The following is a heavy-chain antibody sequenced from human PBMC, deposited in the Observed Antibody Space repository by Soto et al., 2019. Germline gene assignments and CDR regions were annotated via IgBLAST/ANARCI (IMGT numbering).Heavy chain of an antibody. CDR2: IYSGGST. D-gene: IGHD5-12*01. Sequence: LRLSCAASGFTVSSNYMSWVRQAPGKGLEWVSVIYSGGSTYYADSVKGRFTISRDNSKNTLYLQMNSLRAEDTAVYYCARDKGYSGYDYGDYWGQRTLVTVSS. CDR1: GFTVSSNY. J-gene: IGHJ4*02. V-gene: IGHV3-66*01. CDR3: ARDKGYSGYDYGDY.